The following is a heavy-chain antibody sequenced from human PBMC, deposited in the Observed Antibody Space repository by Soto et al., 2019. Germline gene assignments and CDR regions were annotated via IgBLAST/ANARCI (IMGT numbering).Heavy chain of an antibody. D-gene: IGHD6-13*01. CDR2: IYYSGST. J-gene: IGHJ4*02. CDR3: ARYIAASRTYYLDF. Sequence: PSETLSLTCTVSGGSISTYYWSWIRQPPGKGLEWIGYIYYSGSTNYNPSLKSRVTISVDTSKNQFSLKLSSVTAADTAVYYCARYIAASRTYYLDFWGQGTLVTVSS. V-gene: IGHV4-59*01. CDR1: GGSISTYY.